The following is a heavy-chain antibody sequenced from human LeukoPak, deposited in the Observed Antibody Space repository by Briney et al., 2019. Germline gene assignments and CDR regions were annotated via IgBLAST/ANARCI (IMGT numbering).Heavy chain of an antibody. V-gene: IGHV3-23*01. D-gene: IGHD3-10*01. Sequence: GGSLRLSCAASGFTFSSYAMSWVRQAPGKGLEWVSAISGSGGSTYYADSVKGRFTISRDNSKNTLYLQMNSLRAEDTAVYFCAKDLVGWFGELFTGDFDYWGQRTLVTVSS. CDR2: ISGSGGST. CDR3: AKDLVGWFGELFTGDFDY. CDR1: GFTFSSYA. J-gene: IGHJ4*02.